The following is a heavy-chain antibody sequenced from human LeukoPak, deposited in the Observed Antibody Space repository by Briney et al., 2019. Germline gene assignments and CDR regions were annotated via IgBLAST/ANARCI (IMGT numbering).Heavy chain of an antibody. V-gene: IGHV1-69*04. J-gene: IGHJ4*02. CDR2: IIPILGIA. Sequence: SVKVSCKASGYTFTSYGISWVRQAPGQGLEWMGRIIPILGIANYAQKFQGRVTITADKSTSTAYMELSSLRSEDTAVYYCARDTSVAGYFDYWGQGTLVTVSS. D-gene: IGHD6-19*01. CDR1: GYTFTSYG. CDR3: ARDTSVAGYFDY.